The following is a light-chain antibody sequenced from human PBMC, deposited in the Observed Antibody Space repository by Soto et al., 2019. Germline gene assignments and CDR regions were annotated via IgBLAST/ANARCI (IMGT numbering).Light chain of an antibody. J-gene: IGKJ2*01. CDR1: QSVSSSY. CDR3: QQYGSSPGYT. V-gene: IGKV3-20*01. CDR2: GAS. Sequence: EIVLTQSPGTLSLSPGERATLSCRASQSVSSSYLAWYQQKPGQAPRLLIYGASSRATGIPDRFSGSGSGTDFTLNISRLEPEDFAVYYCQQYGSSPGYTFGQGTKLEI.